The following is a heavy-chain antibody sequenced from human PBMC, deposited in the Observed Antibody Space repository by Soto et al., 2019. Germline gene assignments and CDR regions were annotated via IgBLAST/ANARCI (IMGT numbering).Heavy chain of an antibody. CDR1: GYSISSGYC. Sequence: SETLSLTCAVSGYSISSGYCWGWIRQPPGKGLEWIGNIYFSGSTYYNPSLKSRVSISVDTSKNQFSLKLSSVTAADTAVYYCAREDIVVVPGAVRSYYYNGMDVWCQGTTVTVSS. J-gene: IGHJ6*02. CDR2: IYFSGST. CDR3: AREDIVVVPGAVRSYYYNGMDV. D-gene: IGHD2-2*02. V-gene: IGHV4-38-2*02.